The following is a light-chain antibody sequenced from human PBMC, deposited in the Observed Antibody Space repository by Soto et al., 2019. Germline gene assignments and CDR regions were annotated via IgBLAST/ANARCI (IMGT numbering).Light chain of an antibody. CDR1: QTIGDH. V-gene: IGKV3-11*01. CDR3: QQRSHWPT. J-gene: IGKJ1*01. CDR2: DAS. Sequence: EIVLTQSPATLSLSPGERATLSCRASQTIGDHLAWYQQRVGQAPRLLIYDASNRATGIPARFSASRSGTDFTLTISSLEPEDFAVYFCQQRSHWPTFGQGTKVEIK.